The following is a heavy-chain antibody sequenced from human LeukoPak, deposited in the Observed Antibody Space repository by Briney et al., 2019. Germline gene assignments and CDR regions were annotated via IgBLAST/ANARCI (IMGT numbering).Heavy chain of an antibody. CDR3: ARYCSSTSCRWRWFDP. CDR2: IYYSGST. J-gene: IGHJ5*02. CDR1: GGSVSSGSYY. Sequence: SETLSLTCTVSGGSVSSGSYYWSWIRQPPGKGLEWIGYIYYSGSTNYNPSLKSRVTISVDTSKNQFSLKLSSVTAADTAVYCCARYCSSTSCRWRWFDPWGQGTLVTVSS. V-gene: IGHV4-61*01. D-gene: IGHD2-2*01.